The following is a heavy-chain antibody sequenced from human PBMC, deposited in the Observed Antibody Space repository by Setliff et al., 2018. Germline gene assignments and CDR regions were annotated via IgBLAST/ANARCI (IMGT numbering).Heavy chain of an antibody. D-gene: IGHD3-16*01. V-gene: IGHV4-39*07. CDR2: IYYSGST. CDR3: AREWGSNGWAFDI. Sequence: PSETLSLTCSVSGDSINSGTYYWSWFRQSAGKGLEWIGSIYYSGSTYYNPSLKSRVTISVDTSKNQFSLKLSSVTAADTAVYYCAREWGSNGWAFDIWGQGTMVTVSS. J-gene: IGHJ3*02. CDR1: GDSINSGTYY.